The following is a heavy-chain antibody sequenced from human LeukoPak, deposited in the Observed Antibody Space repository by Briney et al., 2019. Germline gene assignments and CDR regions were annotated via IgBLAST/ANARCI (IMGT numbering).Heavy chain of an antibody. D-gene: IGHD3-22*01. Sequence: ASVKVSCKASGYTFISYGISWVRQSPGQGLEWMGWITAYNGYTNYAQKFQGRVTMTTDASTSTAYMELRSLRSDDTAVYYCARNGSSYLDAFDIWGQGTLVTVSS. CDR2: ITAYNGYT. CDR1: GYTFISYG. J-gene: IGHJ3*02. CDR3: ARNGSSYLDAFDI. V-gene: IGHV1-18*01.